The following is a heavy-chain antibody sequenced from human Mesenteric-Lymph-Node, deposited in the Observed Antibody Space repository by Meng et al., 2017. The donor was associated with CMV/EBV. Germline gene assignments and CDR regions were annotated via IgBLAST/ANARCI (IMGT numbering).Heavy chain of an antibody. CDR1: TFRSYG. D-gene: IGHD3-3*01. CDR3: AKDSLRFLEWLWDPFDI. V-gene: IGHV3-30*02. J-gene: IGHJ3*02. CDR2: IRYDGGNK. Sequence: TFRSYGMHWVRQAPGKGLEWGAFIRYDGGNKYYADSVKGRFTISRDNSRDTLYLEMNNLKTDDTAVYYCAKDSLRFLEWLWDPFDIWGQGTMVTVSS.